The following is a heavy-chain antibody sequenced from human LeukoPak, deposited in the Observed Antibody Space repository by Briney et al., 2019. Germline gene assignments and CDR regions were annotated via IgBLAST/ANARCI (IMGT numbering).Heavy chain of an antibody. J-gene: IGHJ4*02. D-gene: IGHD5-24*01. V-gene: IGHV4-30-4*08. Sequence: SETLSLTCTVSGGSISSGDYYWSWIRQPPGKGLEWIGYIYYSGSTYYNPSLRSRVTISVDTSKNQFSLKLSSVTAADTAVYYCARDGDGYNHYWGQGTLVTVSS. CDR1: GGSISSGDYY. CDR3: ARDGDGYNHY. CDR2: IYYSGST.